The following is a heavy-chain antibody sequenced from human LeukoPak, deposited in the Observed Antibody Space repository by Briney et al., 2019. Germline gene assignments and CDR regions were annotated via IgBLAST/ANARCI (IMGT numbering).Heavy chain of an antibody. Sequence: SETLSLTCTVSGGSISSSSYYWGWTRQPPGKGLEWIGSIYYSGSTYYNPSLKGRVTISVDTSKNQFSLKLSSVTAADTAVYYCARRLWFGELWDYFDYWGQGTLVTVSS. CDR2: IYYSGST. V-gene: IGHV4-39*01. CDR3: ARRLWFGELWDYFDY. J-gene: IGHJ4*02. D-gene: IGHD3-10*01. CDR1: GGSISSSSYY.